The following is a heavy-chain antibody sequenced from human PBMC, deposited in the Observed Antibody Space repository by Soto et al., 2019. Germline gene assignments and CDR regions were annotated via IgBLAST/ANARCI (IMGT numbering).Heavy chain of an antibody. CDR3: ARGPLGATGYYFDY. CDR2: IWYDGSNK. D-gene: IGHD1-26*01. J-gene: IGHJ4*02. CDR1: GFTFSSYG. V-gene: IGHV3-33*01. Sequence: GGSLRLSCAASGFTFSSYGMHWVRQAPGKGLEWVAVIWYDGSNKYYADSVKGRFTISRDNSKNTLYLQMNSLRAEDTAVYYCARGPLGATGYYFDYWGQGTLVTVSS.